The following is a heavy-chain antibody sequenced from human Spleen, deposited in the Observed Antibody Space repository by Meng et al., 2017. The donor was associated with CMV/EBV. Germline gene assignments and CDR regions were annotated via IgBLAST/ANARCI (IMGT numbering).Heavy chain of an antibody. CDR1: GGSISSYY. J-gene: IGHJ4*02. CDR3: ARARFDY. V-gene: IGHV4-59*08. Sequence: SETLSLTCTVSGGSISSYYWSWIRQPPGKGLEWIGYISYSGSTNYNPSLKSRVTISVDTSKNQFSLKLSSVTAADTAVYYCARARFDYWGQGTLVTVSS. CDR2: ISYSGST.